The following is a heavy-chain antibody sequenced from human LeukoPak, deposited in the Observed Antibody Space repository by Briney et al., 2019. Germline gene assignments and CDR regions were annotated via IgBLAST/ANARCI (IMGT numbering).Heavy chain of an antibody. V-gene: IGHV4-59*01. CDR3: ARSDPRRAARRYYFDY. J-gene: IGHJ4*02. CDR2: IYYSGST. Sequence: SETLSLTCTVSGGSISSYYWSWIRQPPGKGLEWIWYIYYSGSTNYNPSLKSRVTISVDTSKNQFSLKLSSVTAADTAVYYCARSDPRRAARRYYFDYWGQGTLVTVSS. CDR1: GGSISSYY. D-gene: IGHD6-6*01.